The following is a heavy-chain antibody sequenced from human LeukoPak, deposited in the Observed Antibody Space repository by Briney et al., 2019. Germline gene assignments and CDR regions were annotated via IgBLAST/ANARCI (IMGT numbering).Heavy chain of an antibody. Sequence: GESLQISCKGSGYHFTSYWISWVRQMPGKGLEWMGRIDPSDSYTNYSPSFQGHVTISADKSISTAYLQWSSLKASDTAMYYCARRAVAGNYYYYGMDVWGKGTTVTVSS. J-gene: IGHJ6*04. CDR3: ARRAVAGNYYYYGMDV. CDR2: IDPSDSYT. CDR1: GYHFTSYW. D-gene: IGHD6-19*01. V-gene: IGHV5-10-1*01.